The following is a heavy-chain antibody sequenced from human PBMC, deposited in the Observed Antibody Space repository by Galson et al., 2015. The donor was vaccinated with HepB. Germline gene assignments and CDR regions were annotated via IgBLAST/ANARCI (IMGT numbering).Heavy chain of an antibody. Sequence: SLRLSCAASGFTFNLYGMNWVRQAPGKGLEWVSYISSSTSTTYYVDSVKGRFTVSRDNAKNSLYLQMNSLRAEDTAVYYCARSLGLYFDSSGYYKVAADYYYGMDVWGQGTTVTVSS. CDR3: ARSLGLYFDSSGYYKVAADYYYGMDV. V-gene: IGHV3-48*01. CDR2: ISSSTSTT. J-gene: IGHJ6*02. CDR1: GFTFNLYG. D-gene: IGHD3-22*01.